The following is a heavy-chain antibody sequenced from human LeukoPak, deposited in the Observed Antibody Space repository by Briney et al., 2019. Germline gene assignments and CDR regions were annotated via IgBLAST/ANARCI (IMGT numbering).Heavy chain of an antibody. Sequence: GGSLRLSCAASGFTFSSYAMHWVRQAPGKGLEWVAVISYDGSNKYYADSVKGRFTISRDNSKNTLYLQMNSLRAEDTAVYYCARGRNPTVTTVGWFDPWGQGTLVTVSS. J-gene: IGHJ5*02. V-gene: IGHV3-30-3*01. CDR3: ARGRNPTVTTVGWFDP. D-gene: IGHD4-17*01. CDR1: GFTFSSYA. CDR2: ISYDGSNK.